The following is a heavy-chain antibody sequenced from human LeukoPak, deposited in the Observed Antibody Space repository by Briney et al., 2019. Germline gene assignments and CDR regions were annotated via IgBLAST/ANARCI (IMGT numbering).Heavy chain of an antibody. Sequence: GGSLRLSCAASGFTFDDYGMSWVRQAPGKGLEWVSAISGSGGSTYYADSVKGRFTISRDNSKNTLYLQMNSLRAEDTAIYYCAKGGRRWLQFSAFDYWGQGTLVTVSS. V-gene: IGHV3-23*01. CDR3: AKGGRRWLQFSAFDY. CDR1: GFTFDDYG. CDR2: ISGSGGST. D-gene: IGHD5-24*01. J-gene: IGHJ4*02.